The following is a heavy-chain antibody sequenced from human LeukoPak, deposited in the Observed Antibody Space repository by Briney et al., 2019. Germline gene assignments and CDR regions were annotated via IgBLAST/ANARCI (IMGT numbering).Heavy chain of an antibody. J-gene: IGHJ6*03. V-gene: IGHV4-39*01. CDR2: IYYSGST. D-gene: IGHD2-2*01. Sequence: SETLSLTCTVSGGSISSSSYYWGWIRQPPGKGLEWIGSIYYSGSTYYNPSLKSRVTISVDTSKNQFSLKLSSVTAADTAVYYCRCRVYYYYYMDVWGKGTTVTVSS. CDR1: GGSISSSSYY. CDR3: RCRVYYYYYMDV.